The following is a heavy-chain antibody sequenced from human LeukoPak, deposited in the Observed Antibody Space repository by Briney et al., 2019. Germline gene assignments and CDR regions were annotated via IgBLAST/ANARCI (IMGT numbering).Heavy chain of an antibody. D-gene: IGHD1-26*01. Sequence: GGSLRLSCAASGFTFDDYAMHWVRQAPGKGLEWVSGISWNSGSIGYADSVKGRFTISRDNAKNSLYLQMNSLRAEDTALYYCAKDMGATPYYFDYRGQGTLVTVSS. CDR1: GFTFDDYA. J-gene: IGHJ4*02. CDR3: AKDMGATPYYFDY. V-gene: IGHV3-9*01. CDR2: ISWNSGSI.